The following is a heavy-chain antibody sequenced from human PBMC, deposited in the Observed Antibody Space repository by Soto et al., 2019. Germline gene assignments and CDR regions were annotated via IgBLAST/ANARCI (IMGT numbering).Heavy chain of an antibody. CDR2: IDWDDDK. D-gene: IGHD3-10*01. CDR1: GFSLSTSGMS. V-gene: IGHV2-70*01. J-gene: IGHJ3*02. CDR3: ARTGPHCRLLWFGGDPGPFDI. Sequence: GSGPTLGNPTQTLTLTCTFSGFSLSTSGMSVSWIRQPPGKALEWLALIDWDDDKYYSTSLKTRLTISKDTSKSQVVLTMTNMDPVDTATYYCARTGPHCRLLWFGGDPGPFDIWGQGTMVTVSS.